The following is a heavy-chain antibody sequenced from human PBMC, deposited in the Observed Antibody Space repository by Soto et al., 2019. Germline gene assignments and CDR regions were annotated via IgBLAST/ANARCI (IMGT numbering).Heavy chain of an antibody. CDR3: AYLYSSSWFDY. CDR1: GFSLSTSGVG. CDR2: IYWDDDK. J-gene: IGHJ4*02. V-gene: IGHV2-5*02. Sequence: QITLKESGPPLVKPTQTLTLTCTFSGFSLSTSGVGVGWIRQPPGKALEWLALIYWDDDKRYSPSLKSRLTITKDTSKNPVVLTMTNMDPVDTATYYCAYLYSSSWFDYWGQGTLVTVSS. D-gene: IGHD6-13*01.